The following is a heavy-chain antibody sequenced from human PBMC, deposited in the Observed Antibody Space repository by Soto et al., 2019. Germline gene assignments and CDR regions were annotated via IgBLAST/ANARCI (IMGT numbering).Heavy chain of an antibody. D-gene: IGHD5-18*01. CDR1: GYTFSSFY. Sequence: QVQLVQSGAEVKKPGASVKVSCKASGYTFSSFYMHWVRQAPGRGLEWMGIIHPSGGDTGYGKKFQGRVTMTRDTSTSTVYIEVSSLRPADTAVDYCARGLNGYSASCGRRSAQIGYYYGMDVWGQGTTVTVS. J-gene: IGHJ6*02. CDR2: IHPSGGDT. CDR3: ARGLNGYSASCGRRSAQIGYYYGMDV. V-gene: IGHV1-46*01.